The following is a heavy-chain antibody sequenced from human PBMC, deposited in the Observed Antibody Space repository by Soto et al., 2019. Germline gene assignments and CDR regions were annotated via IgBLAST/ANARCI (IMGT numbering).Heavy chain of an antibody. CDR1: GYTFSSYA. Sequence: QVQLVQSGAEVKKPGASVKVSCKASGYTFSSYAFSWVRQAPGQGLEWMGWISAYNGNTNNAKKFQGRVTMTTDTSTSTAYMELRSLRSDDTVVYYCARDVTPPDYWGQGTLVTVSS. J-gene: IGHJ4*02. CDR2: ISAYNGNT. V-gene: IGHV1-18*01. CDR3: ARDVTPPDY.